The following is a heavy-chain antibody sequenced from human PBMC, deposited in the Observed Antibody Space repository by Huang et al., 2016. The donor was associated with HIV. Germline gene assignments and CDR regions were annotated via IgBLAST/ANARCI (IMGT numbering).Heavy chain of an antibody. CDR1: GGAFRGSS. V-gene: IGHV4-34*02. D-gene: IGHD3-10*01. CDR2: INHNGKI. J-gene: IGHJ4*02. Sequence: QVQLKQWGAGLLKPSETLSLTCAVYGGAFRGSSWTWIRQFPEKGLEWIGDINHNGKITHNPALSARVTSSTDTAKNHFSLHLTSVTAAYTALYYCARGFNYYASDNLGVYYFDSWGLGTLVTVSP. CDR3: ARGFNYYASDNLGVYYFDS.